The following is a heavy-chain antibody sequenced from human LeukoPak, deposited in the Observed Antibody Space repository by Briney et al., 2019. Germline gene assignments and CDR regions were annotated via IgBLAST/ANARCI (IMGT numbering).Heavy chain of an antibody. J-gene: IGHJ6*03. Sequence: SETLSLTCTVSGGSISSSSYYWGWIRQPPGKGLEWIGSIYYSGSTYYNPSLKSRVAISVDTSKNQFSLKLSSVTAADTAVYYCATKGTRSYYDFWSGYPLYYYYYMDVWGKGTTVTVSS. CDR1: GGSISSSSYY. CDR3: ATKGTRSYYDFWSGYPLYYYYYMDV. V-gene: IGHV4-39*07. CDR2: IYYSGST. D-gene: IGHD3-3*01.